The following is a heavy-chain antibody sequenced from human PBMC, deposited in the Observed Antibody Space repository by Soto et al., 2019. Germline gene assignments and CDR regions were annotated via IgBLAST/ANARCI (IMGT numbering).Heavy chain of an antibody. CDR1: GFTFSSYA. Sequence: QLLESGGGLVQPGGSLRLSCEASGFTFSSYAMSWVRQAPGKGLEWVSAISGSGGTTYYADSVKGRFTISRDNSKNTLHLQMNSLRAEDTAVYYCAKVVGNYFDSSGVDYWGQGTLVTVSS. V-gene: IGHV3-23*01. CDR2: ISGSGGTT. J-gene: IGHJ4*02. D-gene: IGHD3-22*01. CDR3: AKVVGNYFDSSGVDY.